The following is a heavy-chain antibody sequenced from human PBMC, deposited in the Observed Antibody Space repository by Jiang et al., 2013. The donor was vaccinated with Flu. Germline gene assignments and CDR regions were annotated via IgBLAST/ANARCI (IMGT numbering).Heavy chain of an antibody. V-gene: IGHV4-39*01. Sequence: LLKPSETLSLTCTVSGGSISSSSYCWGWIRQPPGKGLEWIGSIYYSGSTYYNPSLKSRVTISVDTSKNQFSLKLSSVTAADTAVYYCARLDYGDGYYYYGMDVWGQGTTVTVSS. CDR3: ARLDYGDGYYYYGMDV. CDR1: GGSISSSSYC. CDR2: IYYSGST. J-gene: IGHJ6*02. D-gene: IGHD4-17*01.